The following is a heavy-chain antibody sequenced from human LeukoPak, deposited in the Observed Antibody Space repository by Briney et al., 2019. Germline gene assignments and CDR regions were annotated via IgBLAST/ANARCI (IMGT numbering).Heavy chain of an antibody. J-gene: IGHJ6*03. V-gene: IGHV3-21*06. CDR2: ISSSSSYM. CDR3: ARGGSCSGATCYSPLYYHFYYMDV. Sequence: GGSLRLSCEGSGFTVSSYAMNWVRQAPGEGLAWVASISSSSSYMYYADSVKGRFTISRDNGKNSLYLQMNSLTAEDTGVYFCARGGSCSGATCYSPLYYHFYYMDVWGKGTTVTVSS. D-gene: IGHD2-15*01. CDR1: GFTVSSYA.